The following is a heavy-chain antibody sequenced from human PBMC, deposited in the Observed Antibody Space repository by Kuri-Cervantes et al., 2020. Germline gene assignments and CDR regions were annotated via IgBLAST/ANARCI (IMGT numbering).Heavy chain of an antibody. J-gene: IGHJ1*01. CDR2: FDPEDGET. V-gene: IGHV1-24*01. D-gene: IGHD3-9*01. CDR1: GYTFTSYY. Sequence: ASVKVSCKASGYTFTSYYMHWVRQAPGKGLEWMGGFDPEDGETIYAQKFQGRVTMTEDTSTDTAYMELSSLRSEDTAVYYCATGVDDILTGPPPGFQHWGQGTLVTVSS. CDR3: ATGVDDILTGPPPGFQH.